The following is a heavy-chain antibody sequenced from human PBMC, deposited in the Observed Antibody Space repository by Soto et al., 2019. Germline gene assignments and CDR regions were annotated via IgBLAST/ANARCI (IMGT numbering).Heavy chain of an antibody. D-gene: IGHD2-15*01. CDR3: ARDSKLCSGGSCYLFDY. CDR1: GGTFSSYA. Sequence: QVQLVQSGAEVKKPGSSVKVSCKASGGTFSSYAISWVRQAPGQGLEWIGGIIPIFGTANYAQKFQGRVTITADESTSTAYMELSSLRSEDTAVYYCARDSKLCSGGSCYLFDYWGQGTLVTVSS. J-gene: IGHJ4*02. V-gene: IGHV1-69*01. CDR2: IIPIFGTA.